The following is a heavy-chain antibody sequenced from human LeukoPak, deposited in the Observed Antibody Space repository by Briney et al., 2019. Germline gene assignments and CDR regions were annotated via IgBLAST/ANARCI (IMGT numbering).Heavy chain of an antibody. CDR2: IQNDGSDK. V-gene: IGHV3-30*02. CDR3: AREGGRAVPGRFDR. Sequence: GGSLRLSCAASGINFRSSGMHWVRQAPGKGLEWVTFIQNDGSDKYYAASVKGRFTISRDNSKNTVYLRMASLRADDTALYYCAREGGRAVPGRFDRWGQGTLVTVSS. J-gene: IGHJ4*02. D-gene: IGHD6-13*01. CDR1: GINFRSSG.